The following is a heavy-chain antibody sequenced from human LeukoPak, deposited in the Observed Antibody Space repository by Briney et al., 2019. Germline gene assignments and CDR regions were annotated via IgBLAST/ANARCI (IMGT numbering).Heavy chain of an antibody. CDR3: ARVPLVAAAGFYYYGMDV. Sequence: PSGTLSLTCAVSGGSIGSSYYWSWIRQPPGEGLEWIGYIYYSGSTNYNPSLKSRVTISVDTSKNQFSLKLSSVTAADTAVYYCARVPLVAAAGFYYYGMDVWGQGTTVTVSS. D-gene: IGHD6-13*01. CDR2: IYYSGST. J-gene: IGHJ6*02. CDR1: GGSIGSSYY. V-gene: IGHV4-59*01.